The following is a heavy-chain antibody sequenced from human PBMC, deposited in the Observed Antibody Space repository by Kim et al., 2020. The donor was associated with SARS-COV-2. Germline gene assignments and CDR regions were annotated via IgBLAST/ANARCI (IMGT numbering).Heavy chain of an antibody. CDR1: GFSFDDYA. J-gene: IGHJ3*02. D-gene: IGHD3-3*01. Sequence: GGSLRLSCAASGFSFDDYAMNWVRQAPGKGLEWVSLISGDGGSTYYVDSVKGRFTISRDNSKNSLYLQMNSLRTEDTALYYCSKELKYFDFWGVYWHGALDIGGRGTMVTVST. CDR3: SKELKYFDFWGVYWHGALDI. CDR2: ISGDGGST. V-gene: IGHV3-43*02.